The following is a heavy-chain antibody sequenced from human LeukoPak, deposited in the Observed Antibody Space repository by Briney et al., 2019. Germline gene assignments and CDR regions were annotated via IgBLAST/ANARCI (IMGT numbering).Heavy chain of an antibody. CDR2: IYTGGNT. J-gene: IGHJ4*02. CDR1: GFTVDSNY. Sequence: GGSLRLSCAASGFTVDSNYLSWVRQAPGKGLEWVSTIYTGGNTYYADSVKGRFTVSRDNSKNTLFLQMNSLRAEDTAVYYCAKDGGLWVSAHWGDSWGRGTLVTVSS. CDR3: AKDGGLWVSAHWGDS. V-gene: IGHV3-53*01. D-gene: IGHD7-27*01.